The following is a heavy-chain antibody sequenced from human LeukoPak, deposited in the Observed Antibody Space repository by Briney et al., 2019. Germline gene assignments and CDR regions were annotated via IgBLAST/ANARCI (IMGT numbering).Heavy chain of an antibody. CDR1: GGSISSGDYY. D-gene: IGHD5-12*01. Sequence: SETLSLTCTVSGGSISSGDYYWSWIRQPPGKGLEWIGYIYYGGSTYYNPSLKSRVTISVDTSKNQFSLKLSSVTAADTAVYYCAREGAYSGYDLTFDYRGQGTLVTVSS. V-gene: IGHV4-30-4*01. J-gene: IGHJ4*02. CDR2: IYYGGST. CDR3: AREGAYSGYDLTFDY.